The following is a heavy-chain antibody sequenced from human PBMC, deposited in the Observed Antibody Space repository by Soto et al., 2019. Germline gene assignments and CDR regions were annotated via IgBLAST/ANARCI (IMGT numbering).Heavy chain of an antibody. J-gene: IGHJ4*02. CDR2: IYYSGST. CDR3: ARGDSGYKYYFGY. D-gene: IGHD3-22*01. V-gene: IGHV4-31*03. CDR1: GGSISSGGYY. Sequence: QVQLQESGPGLVKPSQTLSLTCTVSGGSISSGGYYWSWIRQHPGKGLEWIGYIYYSGSTYYNPSLKSRVNRSGDTSKNQFSLKLSSVTAADTAVYYCARGDSGYKYYFGYWGQGTLVTVSS.